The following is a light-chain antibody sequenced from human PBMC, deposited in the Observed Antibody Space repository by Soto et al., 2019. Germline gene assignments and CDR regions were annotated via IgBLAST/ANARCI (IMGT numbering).Light chain of an antibody. CDR2: EVN. V-gene: IGLV2-14*01. CDR3: SSYISDSRSYV. CDR1: SSDVGAYTS. J-gene: IGLJ1*01. Sequence: QSVLTQPASVSGSPGQSITISCTGTSSDVGAYTSVSWYQHHPDKAPKVMIYEVNKRPSGVSLRFSGSKSGNTASLTISGLQADDEAHYYCSSYISDSRSYVFGTGTKV.